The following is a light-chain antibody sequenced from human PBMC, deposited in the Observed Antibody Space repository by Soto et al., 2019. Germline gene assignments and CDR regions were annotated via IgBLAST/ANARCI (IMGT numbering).Light chain of an antibody. CDR2: GAS. CDR3: QQYGRSPRT. CDR1: HSVNSNY. V-gene: IGKV3-20*01. J-gene: IGKJ1*01. Sequence: ETVLTQSPGTLSFSPGERATLSCRASHSVNSNYLAWYRQKPGQAPRLLIYGASSRATGIPDRFSGSGSGTDFILTISRLEPDDFAVYYCQQYGRSPRTFGQGTKVDIK.